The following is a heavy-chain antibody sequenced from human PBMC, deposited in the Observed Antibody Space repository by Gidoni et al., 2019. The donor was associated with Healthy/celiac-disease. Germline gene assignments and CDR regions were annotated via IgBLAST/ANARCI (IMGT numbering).Heavy chain of an antibody. CDR2: IAYDGSNK. D-gene: IGHD5-12*01. Sequence: QVQLVESVGGVFQPGSSLRLSCPASGFTFSSYAMHWVRQAPGKGLEWVAVIAYDGSNKYYADSVKGRFTISRDNSKNTLYLQMNSLRAEDTAVYYCARALDIVATDFDYWGQGTLVTVSS. CDR3: ARALDIVATDFDY. J-gene: IGHJ4*02. CDR1: GFTFSSYA. V-gene: IGHV3-30-3*01.